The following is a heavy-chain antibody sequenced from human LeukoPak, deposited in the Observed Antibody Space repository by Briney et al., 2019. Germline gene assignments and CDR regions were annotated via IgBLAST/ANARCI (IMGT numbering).Heavy chain of an antibody. J-gene: IGHJ4*02. V-gene: IGHV4-59*12. CDR2: IYYSGIT. CDR1: GDSISSYY. D-gene: IGHD2/OR15-2a*01. Sequence: SQTLSLTCTVSGDSISSYYWYWFRQPPGKELEWIACIYYSGITHYNPSLKSRVTISLDTSKNQFSLRLSSVTAADTAVYYCAREGIVRTYDQWGQGTLVTVSS. CDR3: AREGIVRTYDQ.